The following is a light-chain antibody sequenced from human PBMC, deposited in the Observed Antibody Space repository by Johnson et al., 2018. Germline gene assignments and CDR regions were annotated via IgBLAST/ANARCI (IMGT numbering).Light chain of an antibody. CDR1: SSNIGNNY. CDR3: GTWDSSLLAGNV. Sequence: QSVLTQPPSVSAASGQKVTISCSGSSSNIGNNYVSWYQQLPGTAPKLLIYENNKRPSGITDRFSGSKSGTSATLGITGLQTGDEADYYCGTWDSSLLAGNVFGTGTKVTVL. V-gene: IGLV1-51*02. CDR2: ENN. J-gene: IGLJ1*01.